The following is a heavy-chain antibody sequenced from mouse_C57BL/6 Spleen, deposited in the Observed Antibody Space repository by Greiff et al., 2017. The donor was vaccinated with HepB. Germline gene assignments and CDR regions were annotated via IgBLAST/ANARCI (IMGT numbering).Heavy chain of an antibody. D-gene: IGHD1-1*01. Sequence: QVQLKQSGPELVKPGASVKISCKASGYAFSSSWMNWVKQRPGKGLEWIGRIYPGDGDTNYNGKFKGKATLTADKSSSTAYMQLSSLTSEDSAVYFCARGYYGSSYEGYYFDYWGQGTTLTVSS. CDR3: ARGYYGSSYEGYYFDY. J-gene: IGHJ2*01. CDR2: IYPGDGDT. V-gene: IGHV1-82*01. CDR1: GYAFSSSW.